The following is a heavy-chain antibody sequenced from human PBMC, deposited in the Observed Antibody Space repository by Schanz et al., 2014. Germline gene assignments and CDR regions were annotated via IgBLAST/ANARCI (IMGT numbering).Heavy chain of an antibody. CDR2: ISSYTNNT. CDR1: GYTFTSHG. Sequence: QVQLVQSGAEVKKPGASVKVSCKASGYTFTSHGISWVRQAPGQGLEWMGWISSYTNNTNYAQKVQGRVTMTTDTSTGTAYMELRSLRSDDTAVYYCARGGYSSGWYDRDIAHFDYWGQGTLVTVSS. D-gene: IGHD6-19*01. CDR3: ARGGYSSGWYDRDIAHFDY. J-gene: IGHJ4*02. V-gene: IGHV1-18*01.